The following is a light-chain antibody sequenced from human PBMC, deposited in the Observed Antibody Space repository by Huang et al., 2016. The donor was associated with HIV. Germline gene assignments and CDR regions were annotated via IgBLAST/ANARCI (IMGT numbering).Light chain of an antibody. J-gene: IGKJ5*01. V-gene: IGKV1-39*01. CDR1: QSISIY. Sequence: DIQMTQSPSSLSASVGDSVTITCRASQSISIYLNWYQQKPGKAPKFLISAASNLQSGVPSRFSGSGSGTDFTLTISSLQPEDFATYYCQQSYNTPLTFGQGTRLEIK. CDR3: QQSYNTPLT. CDR2: AAS.